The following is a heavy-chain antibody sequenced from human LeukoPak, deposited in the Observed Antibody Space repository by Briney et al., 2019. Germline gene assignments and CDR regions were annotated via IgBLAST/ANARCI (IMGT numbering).Heavy chain of an antibody. CDR1: GGSFSGYY. CDR2: INHSGST. V-gene: IGHV4-34*01. CDR3: ARTTEGGYTYDFFYYYYMDV. J-gene: IGHJ6*03. D-gene: IGHD5-18*01. Sequence: PSETLSLTCAVYGGSFSGYYWSWIRQPPGKGLEWIGEINHSGSTNYNPSLKSRVTISVDTSKNQFSLKLSSVTAADTAVYYCARTTEGGYTYDFFYYYYMDVWGKGTTVTISS.